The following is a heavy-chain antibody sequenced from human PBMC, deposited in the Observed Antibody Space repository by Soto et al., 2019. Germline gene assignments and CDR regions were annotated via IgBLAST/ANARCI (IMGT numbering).Heavy chain of an antibody. D-gene: IGHD2-2*01. CDR1: GYTFASYG. CDR3: ARPRLDCRITSCYEY. Sequence: QVQLVQSGAEVKKPGASVKVSCKASGYTFASYGISWVRQAPGQGLEWVAWISGYTGDTHYAQKLQDRDTLTTDTSPNIVYMELRSLGSDATAVYYFARPRLDCRITSCYEYWGEGTLVTVSS. J-gene: IGHJ4*02. V-gene: IGHV1-18*01. CDR2: ISGYTGDT.